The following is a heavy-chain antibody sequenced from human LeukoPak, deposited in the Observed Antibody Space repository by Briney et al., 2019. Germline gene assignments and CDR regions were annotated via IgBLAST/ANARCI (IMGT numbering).Heavy chain of an antibody. Sequence: GASVKVSCKTSGFTFTGYGISWIRQTPGHGLEWMGWINPNSGGTNYAQKFQGRVTMTRDTSISTAYMELSRLRSDDTAVYYCARGYDFWSGYYAIWGQGTLVTVSS. D-gene: IGHD3-3*01. CDR2: INPNSGGT. CDR1: GFTFTGYG. CDR3: ARGYDFWSGYYAI. J-gene: IGHJ4*02. V-gene: IGHV1-2*02.